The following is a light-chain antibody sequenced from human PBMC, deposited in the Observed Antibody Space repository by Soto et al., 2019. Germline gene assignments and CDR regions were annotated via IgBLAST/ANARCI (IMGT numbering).Light chain of an antibody. CDR2: DVS. Sequence: QSALTQPASVSGSPGQSITISCTGTSSDVGGYSYVPWYQQHPAKAPKLMIYDVSNRPSGVSNRFSGSKSGNTASLTISGLQAEDEADYYCSSYTSSSTLVFGGGTKLTVL. CDR3: SSYTSSSTLV. CDR1: SSDVGGYSY. J-gene: IGLJ2*01. V-gene: IGLV2-14*01.